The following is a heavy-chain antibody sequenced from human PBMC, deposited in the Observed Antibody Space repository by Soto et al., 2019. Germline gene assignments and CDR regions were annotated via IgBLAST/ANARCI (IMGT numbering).Heavy chain of an antibody. CDR3: ARDRVTIFGVVINWFDP. CDR2: LIPIFGTA. J-gene: IGHJ5*02. V-gene: IGHV1-69*06. Sequence: QVQLVQSGAEVKKPGSSVKVSCKASGGTFSSYAISWVRQAPGQGLEWMGGLIPIFGTANYAQKFQGRVTITADKSTSTAYMELSSLRSEDTAVYYCARDRVTIFGVVINWFDPWGQGTLVTVSS. D-gene: IGHD3-3*01. CDR1: GGTFSSYA.